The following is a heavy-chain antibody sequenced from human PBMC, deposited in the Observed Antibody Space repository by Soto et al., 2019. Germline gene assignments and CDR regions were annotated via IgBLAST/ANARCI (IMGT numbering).Heavy chain of an antibody. D-gene: IGHD2-15*01. CDR3: ARDVVVVAATPGVGMDV. V-gene: IGHV1-69*12. J-gene: IGHJ6*02. CDR1: GGTFSSYA. CDR2: IIPIFGTA. Sequence: QVQLVQSGAEVKKPGSSVKVSCKASGGTFSSYAISWVRQAPGQGLEWMGGIIPIFGTANYAQKFQGRVTITADESTSTAYMELSRLRSEDTAVYYCARDVVVVAATPGVGMDVWGQGTTVTVSS.